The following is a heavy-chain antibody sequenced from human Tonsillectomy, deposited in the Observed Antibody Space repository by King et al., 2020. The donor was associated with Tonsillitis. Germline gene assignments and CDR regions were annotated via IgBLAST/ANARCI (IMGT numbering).Heavy chain of an antibody. D-gene: IGHD2-15*01. J-gene: IGHJ3*02. CDR1: GGSISGYY. CDR3: AREHCSGGNCYAIDAFDI. V-gene: IGHV4-59*01. Sequence: QLQESGPGLVKPSETLSLICTVSGGSISGYYWSWIRQPPGKGLEWIGYIYYIGSTNYNPSLKSRVTFSVYTSKNQFSLRLSSVTAADTAVYYCAREHCSGGNCYAIDAFDIWGQGKMVTVYS. CDR2: IYYIGST.